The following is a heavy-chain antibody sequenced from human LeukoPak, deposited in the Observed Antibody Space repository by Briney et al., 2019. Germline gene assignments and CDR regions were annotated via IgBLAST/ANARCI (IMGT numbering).Heavy chain of an antibody. CDR1: GFTFSSYG. CDR3: AKSGDIVATIRPFDY. J-gene: IGHJ4*02. CDR2: IRYDGSNK. V-gene: IGHV3-30*02. Sequence: GGSLRLSCAASGFTFSSYGMHWVRQAPGKGLEWVAFIRYDGSNKYYADSVKGRFTISRDNSKNTLYLQMNSLRAEDTAVYYCAKSGDIVATIRPFDYWGQGTLVPVSS. D-gene: IGHD5-12*01.